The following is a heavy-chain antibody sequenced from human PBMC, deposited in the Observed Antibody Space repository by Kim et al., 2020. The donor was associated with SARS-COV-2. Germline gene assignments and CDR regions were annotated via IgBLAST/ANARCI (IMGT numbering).Heavy chain of an antibody. J-gene: IGHJ5*02. V-gene: IGHV3-21*01. CDR3: SRDSDSSSAT. Sequence: GGSLRLSCAASGFTFSGYSMHWVRQAPGKGLAWVSSISSSGSCIYYADSAKGRFTISSDNAKNSLYLQMNSLKAEDTAVYYCSRDSDSSSATSGQGALVT. D-gene: IGHD6-19*01. CDR1: GFTFSGYS. CDR2: ISSSGSCI.